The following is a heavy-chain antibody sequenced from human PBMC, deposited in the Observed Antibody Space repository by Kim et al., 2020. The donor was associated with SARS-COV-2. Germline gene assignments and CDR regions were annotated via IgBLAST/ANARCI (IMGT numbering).Heavy chain of an antibody. J-gene: IGHJ4*02. D-gene: IGHD1-1*01. CDR1: GYTFTSNT. V-gene: IGHV1-3*01. CDR2: INVANGNR. CDR3: ARDGTTRNVGYYSDY. Sequence: ASVKVSFKASGYTFTSNTLHWVRQAPGQGLECMGGINVANGNRKYLQKFQDRLIITRDTSATTAYMELRSLTTEDTAVYYCARDGTTRNVGYYSDYSVQG.